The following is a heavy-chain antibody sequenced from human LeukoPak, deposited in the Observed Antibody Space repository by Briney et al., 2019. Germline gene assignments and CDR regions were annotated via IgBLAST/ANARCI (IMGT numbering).Heavy chain of an antibody. CDR1: GFTFSIHS. CDR2: ISSGSSTI. D-gene: IGHD3-10*01. CDR3: AREHYYYGSGGQFES. Sequence: GGSLRLSCTASGFTFSIHSMNWVRDAPGEGLECVSYISSGSSTIYYAHSVRGRFPISREHAKNTLSLQMERLRAEDRAVYSCAREHYYYGSGGQFESWGQGTLVTVSS. V-gene: IGHV3-48*01. J-gene: IGHJ5*01.